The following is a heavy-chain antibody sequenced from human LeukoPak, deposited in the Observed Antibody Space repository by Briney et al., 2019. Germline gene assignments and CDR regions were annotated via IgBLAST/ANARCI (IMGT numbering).Heavy chain of an antibody. V-gene: IGHV3-9*01. Sequence: PGGSLRLSCAASGFTFDDYAMHWVRHAPGKGLEWVSGISWNSGSIGYADSVKGRFTVSRDNAKNSLYLQMNSLRAEDTALYYCAKGMYYDSSGCFDYWGQGTLVTVSS. CDR1: GFTFDDYA. CDR3: AKGMYYDSSGCFDY. J-gene: IGHJ4*02. CDR2: ISWNSGSI. D-gene: IGHD3-22*01.